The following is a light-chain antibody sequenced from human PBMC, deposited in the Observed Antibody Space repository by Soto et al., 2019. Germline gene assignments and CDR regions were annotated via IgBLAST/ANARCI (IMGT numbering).Light chain of an antibody. J-gene: IGLJ1*01. CDR2: DVS. V-gene: IGLV2-14*01. Sequence: QSVLTQPASVSGSPGQSITISCAGTGSDVGGYNFVSWYQHHPGKAPKLMIYDVSNRPSGVSNRFSGSKSGNTASLTISGLQAEDEADYYCSSYTISSTYVFGTGTKLTVL. CDR3: SSYTISSTYV. CDR1: GSDVGGYNF.